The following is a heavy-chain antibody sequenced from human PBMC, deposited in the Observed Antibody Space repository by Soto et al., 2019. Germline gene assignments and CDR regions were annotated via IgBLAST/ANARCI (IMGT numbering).Heavy chain of an antibody. CDR2: IYYSGST. D-gene: IGHD6-13*01. Sequence: SEPLCVTWTVSGGSIGGGGYYWIWIRQHPGKGLEWIGYIYYSGSTYYNPSLKSRVTISVDTSKNQFSLKLSSVTAADTAVYYCARAAMGGSSWPFDYWGQGTLVTVSS. V-gene: IGHV4-31*02. J-gene: IGHJ4*02. CDR1: GGSIGGGGYY. CDR3: ARAAMGGSSWPFDY.